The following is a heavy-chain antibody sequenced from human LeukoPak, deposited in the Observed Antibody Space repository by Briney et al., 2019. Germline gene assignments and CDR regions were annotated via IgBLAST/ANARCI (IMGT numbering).Heavy chain of an antibody. CDR2: IYHSGST. CDR3: ARSQGYFDSSGYYQY. CDR1: GGSISSGGYY. J-gene: IGHJ4*02. D-gene: IGHD3-22*01. V-gene: IGHV4-31*03. Sequence: SETLSLTCTVSGGSISSGGYYWARIRQPPGKGLEWIGYIYHSGSTYYNPSLKSRVNISVNMSKNQFSLKLTSVTAADTAVYFCARSQGYFDSSGYYQYWGQGTLVTVSS.